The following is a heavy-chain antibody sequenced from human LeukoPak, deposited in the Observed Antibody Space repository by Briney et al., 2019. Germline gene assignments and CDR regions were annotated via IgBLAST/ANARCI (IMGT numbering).Heavy chain of an antibody. V-gene: IGHV1-46*01. CDR3: AREGVAWDYDYVWGSYRYYMDV. CDR1: GYTFTSYY. Sequence: GASVKVSCKASGYTFTSYYMHWVRQAPGQGLEWMGIINPSGGSTSYAQKFQGRVTMTRDMSTSTVYMELSSLRSEDTAVYYCAREGVAWDYDYVWGSYRYYMDVWGKGTTVTVSS. D-gene: IGHD3-16*02. CDR2: INPSGGST. J-gene: IGHJ6*03.